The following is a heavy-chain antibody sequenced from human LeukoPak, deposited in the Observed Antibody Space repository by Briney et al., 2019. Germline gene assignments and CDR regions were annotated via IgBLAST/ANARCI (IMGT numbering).Heavy chain of an antibody. D-gene: IGHD6-6*01. Sequence: SETLSLTCTVSGGSISSYYWSWIRQPPGKGLECIGYIYTSGSTNYNPSLKSRVTISVDTSKNQLSLKLSSVTAADTAVYYCAKAYSSSSGYYYYYYMDAWGKGTTVTVSS. V-gene: IGHV4-4*09. CDR1: GGSISSYY. J-gene: IGHJ6*03. CDR2: IYTSGST. CDR3: AKAYSSSSGYYYYYYMDA.